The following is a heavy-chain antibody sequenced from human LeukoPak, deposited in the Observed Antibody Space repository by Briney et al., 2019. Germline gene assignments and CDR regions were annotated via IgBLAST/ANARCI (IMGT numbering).Heavy chain of an antibody. CDR1: GDSISSGDYY. J-gene: IGHJ5*02. CDR2: ISSSGST. Sequence: SETLSLTCTVSGDSISSGDYYWSWIRQPAGTRLEWIGRISSSGSTNYNPSLKSRVTISVDTSKNQFSLKLSSVTAADTAVYYCARSNYDFWSGYSKWFDPWGQGTLVTVSS. V-gene: IGHV4-61*02. CDR3: ARSNYDFWSGYSKWFDP. D-gene: IGHD3-3*01.